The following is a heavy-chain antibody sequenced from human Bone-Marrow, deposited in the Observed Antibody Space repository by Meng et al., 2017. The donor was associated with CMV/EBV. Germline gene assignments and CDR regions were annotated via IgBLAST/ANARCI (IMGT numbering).Heavy chain of an antibody. CDR2: ISYDGSNK. CDR1: GFTFSSYA. D-gene: IGHD3-3*01. V-gene: IGHV3-30*04. J-gene: IGHJ4*02. Sequence: GESLKISCAASGFTFSSYAMHWVRQAPGKGLEWVAVISYDGSNKYYADSVKGRFTISRDNSKNTLYLQMNSLRAEDTAVYYCAREHLNYDFWSGYYLDYWGQGILVTVSS. CDR3: AREHLNYDFWSGYYLDY.